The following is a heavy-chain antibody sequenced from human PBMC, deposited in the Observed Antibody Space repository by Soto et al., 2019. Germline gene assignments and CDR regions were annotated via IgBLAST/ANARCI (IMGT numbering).Heavy chain of an antibody. V-gene: IGHV3-30*18. J-gene: IGHJ6*02. CDR3: AKRRGDHSNYSWGIDV. CDR2: ISYDGSHK. CDR1: GFTFNNYG. D-gene: IGHD4-4*01. Sequence: QVQLVESGGGVVQPGRSLRLSCAASGFTFNNYGMHWVRQAPGKGLVWVTVISYDGSHKYYADSVKGRFTISRDNSKNTLYLQMNSLRDEDTAVYYCAKRRGDHSNYSWGIDVRGQATTVTVSS.